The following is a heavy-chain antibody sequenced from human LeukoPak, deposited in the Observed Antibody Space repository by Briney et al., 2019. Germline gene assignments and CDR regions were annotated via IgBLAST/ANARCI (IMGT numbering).Heavy chain of an antibody. CDR3: DAADY. J-gene: IGHJ4*02. CDR1: GFTFNTYA. Sequence: GSLRLSCAASGFTFNTYAMSWARQAPGMGLEWVSTINAGGGSTYYADSVKGRFTISRDNSKSTLYLQMNSLRDEDTAVYYCDAADYWGQGTLVTVSS. V-gene: IGHV3-23*01. CDR2: INAGGGST. D-gene: IGHD6-25*01.